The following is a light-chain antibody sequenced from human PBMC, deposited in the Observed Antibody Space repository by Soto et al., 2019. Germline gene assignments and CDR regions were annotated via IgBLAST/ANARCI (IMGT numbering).Light chain of an antibody. CDR1: QDISTW. J-gene: IGKJ4*01. CDR2: TVS. CDR3: QHCDSSPPLT. Sequence: IQMTQYPSSVSASVGDRVTITCRASQDISTWLAWYQQKPGKAPKSLIYTVSTLQSGVPDRFSGTGSGTDFNFIIGRLEPDDFTVYYCQHCDSSPPLTF. V-gene: IGKV1D-16*01.